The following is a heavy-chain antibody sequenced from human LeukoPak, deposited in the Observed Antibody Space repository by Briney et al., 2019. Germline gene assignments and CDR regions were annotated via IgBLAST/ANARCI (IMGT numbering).Heavy chain of an antibody. D-gene: IGHD6-13*01. J-gene: IGHJ4*02. CDR2: INPSGGYT. V-gene: IGHV1-46*01. Sequence: ASVKASCKASGYTFTTFHMHWVRQAPGQGLEWMGTINPSGGYTTYAQKFQGRVTMTWDTSTSTVYMELSSLRFEDTAVYYCARARPGFSTSWYVYWGQGTLVTVSS. CDR3: ARARPGFSTSWYVY. CDR1: GYTFTTFH.